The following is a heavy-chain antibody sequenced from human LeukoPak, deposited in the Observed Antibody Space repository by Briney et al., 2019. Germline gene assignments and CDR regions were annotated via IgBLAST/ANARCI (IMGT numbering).Heavy chain of an antibody. CDR1: GGTFSSYA. D-gene: IGHD4-17*01. V-gene: IGHV7-4-1*02. J-gene: IGHJ4*02. CDR2: INTNTGNP. CDR3: AADYGDYLFDY. Sequence: ASVKVSCKASGGTFSSYAMNWVRQAPGQGLEWMGWINTNTGNPTYAQGFTGRFVFSLDTSVSTAYLQISSLKAEDTAVYYCAADYGDYLFDYWGQGTLVTVSS.